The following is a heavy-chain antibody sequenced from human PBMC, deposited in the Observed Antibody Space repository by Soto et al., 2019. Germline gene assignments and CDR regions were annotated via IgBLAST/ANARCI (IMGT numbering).Heavy chain of an antibody. V-gene: IGHV3-30-3*01. CDR3: AGAGCDGGSCYTLVGLRYGMDV. J-gene: IGHJ6*02. D-gene: IGHD2-15*01. Sequence: QVQLVESGGGVVQPGRSLRLSCAASGFIFSSYAMYWVRQAPGKGLEWVAVISYDGNNKYYADSVKGRFTISGDNSRNTVYLQMNGLRAEDSAVYYCAGAGCDGGSCYTLVGLRYGMDVWGQGTTVTVSS. CDR2: ISYDGNNK. CDR1: GFIFSSYA.